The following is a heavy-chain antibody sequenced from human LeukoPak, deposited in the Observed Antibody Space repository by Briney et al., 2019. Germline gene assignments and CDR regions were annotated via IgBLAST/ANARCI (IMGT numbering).Heavy chain of an antibody. CDR2: VSGSGDST. Sequence: PGGSLRLSCAASGFSFSNFAMSWVRQAPGKGLEWVSGVSGSGDSTSYADSVKGRFTISRDSSKNTLYLQMNSLRAEDTAVYYCASGIGITQAFDIWGQGTMVTVSS. CDR3: ASGIGITQAFDI. V-gene: IGHV3-23*01. D-gene: IGHD1-20*01. CDR1: GFSFSNFA. J-gene: IGHJ3*02.